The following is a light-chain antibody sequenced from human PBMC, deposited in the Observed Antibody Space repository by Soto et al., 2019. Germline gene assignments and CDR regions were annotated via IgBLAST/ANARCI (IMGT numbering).Light chain of an antibody. CDR1: QRVRKN. V-gene: IGKV3-15*01. J-gene: IGKJ5*01. CDR2: YAS. CDR3: QQYNNWPPIT. Sequence: EIMMTQSPATLSVSPGEKATLSCRASQRVRKNLAWYQQRRGQAPRLLIYYASTRATGVPARFSGSGSGTEFTLTISSLQSEDSALYYCQQYNNWPPITFGQGTRLEIK.